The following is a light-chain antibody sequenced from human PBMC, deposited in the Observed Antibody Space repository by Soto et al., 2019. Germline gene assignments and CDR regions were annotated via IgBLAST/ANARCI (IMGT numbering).Light chain of an antibody. CDR3: QQHNNWPKWT. V-gene: IGKV3-15*01. CDR1: QSVRSTY. J-gene: IGKJ1*01. CDR2: GAS. Sequence: EIVLTQSPATLSVSPGGRATLSCRASQSVRSTYLAWYQQKPGQAPRLLIYGASIRATGIPARFSGSGSGTEFTLTISSLQSEDFAVYYCQQHNNWPKWTFGQGTKVDIK.